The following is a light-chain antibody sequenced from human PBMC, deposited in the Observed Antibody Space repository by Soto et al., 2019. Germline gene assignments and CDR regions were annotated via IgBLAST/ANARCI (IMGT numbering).Light chain of an antibody. Sequence: DVVMTQSPLSLPVSLGQPASISCRSSQSLVYDDGNIYLNWFQQRPGQPPKRLLYKVSNRDSGVPDGVSGSGSGTDFTLKISRVEAEDVGVYYCMQGAHRPLTFGGGTKVDIK. J-gene: IGKJ4*01. CDR3: MQGAHRPLT. CDR1: QSLVYDDGNIY. CDR2: KVS. V-gene: IGKV2-30*01.